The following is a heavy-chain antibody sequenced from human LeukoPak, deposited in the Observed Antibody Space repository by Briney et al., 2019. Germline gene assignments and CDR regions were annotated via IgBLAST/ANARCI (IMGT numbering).Heavy chain of an antibody. CDR2: VNHSGST. CDR1: GGSVTSTNY. V-gene: IGHV4-4*02. D-gene: IGHD1-1*01. Sequence: PSGTLSLTCGVSGGSVTSTNYWTWVRQPPGKGLEWIGEVNHSGSTNYNPSLKSRVTISVDTSKNQFSLKLSSVTAADTAVYYCASTTGTTQDAFDIWGQGTMVTVSS. J-gene: IGHJ3*02. CDR3: ASTTGTTQDAFDI.